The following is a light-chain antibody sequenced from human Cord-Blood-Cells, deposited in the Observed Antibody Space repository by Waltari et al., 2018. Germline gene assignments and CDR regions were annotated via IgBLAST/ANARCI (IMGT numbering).Light chain of an antibody. CDR3: QQLNRYPYT. J-gene: IGKJ2*01. V-gene: IGKV1-9*01. CDR1: QGISSY. Sequence: DIQLTQSPSFLSASVGDRGTITCRASQGISSYLAWYQQKPGKAPKLLLSASSTMQCGVPPRFNDSGSGTEFSLTISSLQPEDFATYYCQQLNRYPYTFGQGTKLEIK. CDR2: ASS.